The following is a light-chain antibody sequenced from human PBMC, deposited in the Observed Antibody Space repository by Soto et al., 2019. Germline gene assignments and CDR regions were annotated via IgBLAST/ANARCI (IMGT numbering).Light chain of an antibody. CDR1: QDITNS. J-gene: IGKJ5*01. V-gene: IGKV1-9*01. CDR3: HQSDSYPIT. Sequence: DIQLTQSPSFLSASVGDRVTITCRASQDITNSLAWYHQKPGKTPKFLISTASTLQSGVPSRFSGTRSRTEFTLTISGMQLDDSATYYCHQSDSYPITFGQGTRLDI. CDR2: TAS.